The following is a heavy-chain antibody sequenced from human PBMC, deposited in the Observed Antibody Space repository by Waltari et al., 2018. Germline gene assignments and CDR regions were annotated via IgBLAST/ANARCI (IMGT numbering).Heavy chain of an antibody. CDR3: ARVPQDYYDSDQYFDY. J-gene: IGHJ4*02. Sequence: QVQLVQSGAEVKKPGASVKVSCKASGYTFTGYYMHWVRQAPGQGLEWMGRINPNSGGTNYAQKFQGRVTMTRDTSISTAYMELSRLRSDDTAVYYCARVPQDYYDSDQYFDYWGQGTLVTVSS. D-gene: IGHD3-22*01. V-gene: IGHV1-2*06. CDR1: GYTFTGYY. CDR2: INPNSGGT.